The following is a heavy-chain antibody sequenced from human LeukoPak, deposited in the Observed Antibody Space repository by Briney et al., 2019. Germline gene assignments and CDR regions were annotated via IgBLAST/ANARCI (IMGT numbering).Heavy chain of an antibody. CDR3: ASRGGRSGYHYIGY. J-gene: IGHJ4*02. CDR1: GDSISSTNW. Sequence: SETLSLTCAVSGDSISSTNWWSWVRQPPGKGLEWIGYIYYSEMYNNPSLKSRVTISVDTSKNQFSLKLSSVTAADTAVYYCASRGGRSGYHYIGYWGQGTLVTVSS. D-gene: IGHD3-22*01. V-gene: IGHV4-4*02. CDR2: IYYSEM.